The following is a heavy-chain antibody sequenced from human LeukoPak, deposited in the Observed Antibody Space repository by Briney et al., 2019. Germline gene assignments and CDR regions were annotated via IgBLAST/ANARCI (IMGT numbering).Heavy chain of an antibody. V-gene: IGHV3-74*01. CDR3: GRCYSGSTDY. D-gene: IGHD1-26*01. CDR1: GFTFSNYW. CDR2: INSDGSRT. Sequence: GGSLRLFCAASGFTFSNYWMHWVRQAPGKGLVWVSRINSDGSRTSYADSVKGRVTFSRDNAQNMLCLQMNSLLGQGRAVYYRGRCYSGSTDYCGQGTLVT. J-gene: IGHJ4*02.